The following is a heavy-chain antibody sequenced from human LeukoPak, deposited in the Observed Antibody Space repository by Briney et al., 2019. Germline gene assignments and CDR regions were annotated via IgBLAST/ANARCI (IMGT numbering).Heavy chain of an antibody. CDR2: INSDGSNT. D-gene: IGHD1-26*01. CDR1: GFTLSSYW. Sequence: GGSLRLSCEASGFTLSSYWVHWVRQGPGKGLVWVSSINSDGSNTIYADSVKGRFTISRDNAKNTVYLQINSLRDEDTAVYYCARDGFGGSYSYWGQGTLVTVSS. CDR3: ARDGFGGSYSY. J-gene: IGHJ4*02. V-gene: IGHV3-74*01.